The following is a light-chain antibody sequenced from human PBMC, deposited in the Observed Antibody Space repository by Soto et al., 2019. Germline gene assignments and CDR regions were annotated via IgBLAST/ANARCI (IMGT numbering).Light chain of an antibody. Sequence: DIQMTQSPSTLSGSVGDRVTITCRASQTISSCLAWYQQKPGKAPKLLIYKASTLKSGVPSRFSGSGSGTEFTLTISSLQPDDFATYYCKQYNSYSEAFGQGTKVELK. V-gene: IGKV1-5*03. CDR1: QTISSC. CDR3: KQYNSYSEA. J-gene: IGKJ1*01. CDR2: KAS.